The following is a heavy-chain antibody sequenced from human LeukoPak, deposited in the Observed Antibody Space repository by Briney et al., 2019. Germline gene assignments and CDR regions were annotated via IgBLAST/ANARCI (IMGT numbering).Heavy chain of an antibody. CDR3: TRVGYCSSTTCYTGDGFDY. J-gene: IGHJ4*02. V-gene: IGHV3-7*01. Sequence: GSLRLSCAASGFTFSSYWMSWARQAPGKGLEWVANIKQDGSEKYYVDSVKGRFTISRDNAKNSLYLQMNSLRAEDTAVYYCTRVGYCSSTTCYTGDGFDYWGQGTLVTVSS. CDR2: IKQDGSEK. CDR1: GFTFSSYW. D-gene: IGHD2-2*02.